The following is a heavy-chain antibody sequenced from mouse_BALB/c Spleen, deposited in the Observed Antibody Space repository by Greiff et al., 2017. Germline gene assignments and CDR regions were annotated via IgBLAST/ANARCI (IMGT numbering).Heavy chain of an antibody. CDR1: GYSFTDYI. CDR2: INPYYGST. V-gene: IGHV1-39*01. Sequence: EVQLQQTGPELVKPGASVKISCKASGYSFTDYIMLWVKQSHGKSLEWIGNINPYYGSTSYNLKFKGKATLTVDKSSSTAYMQLNSLTSEDSAVYYCARSEDYYGNYGFAYWGQGTLVTVSA. D-gene: IGHD2-1*01. CDR3: ARSEDYYGNYGFAY. J-gene: IGHJ3*01.